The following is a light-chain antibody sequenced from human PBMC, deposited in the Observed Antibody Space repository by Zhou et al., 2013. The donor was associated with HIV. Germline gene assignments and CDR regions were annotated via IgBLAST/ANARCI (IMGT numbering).Light chain of an antibody. Sequence: DIQMTQSPSRLSASVGDRVTITCRASQSINAWLAWYQHKPGKAPTLLIYKASTLESGVPSRFSGGGSGTQFTLTIDNLQPDDFATYYCQQINTYPLTFGPGTTVDIK. CDR2: KAS. CDR1: QSINAW. V-gene: IGKV1-5*03. CDR3: QQINTYPLT. J-gene: IGKJ3*01.